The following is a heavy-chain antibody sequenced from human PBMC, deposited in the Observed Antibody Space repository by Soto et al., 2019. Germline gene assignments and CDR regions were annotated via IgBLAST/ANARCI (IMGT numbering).Heavy chain of an antibody. J-gene: IGHJ6*02. CDR3: ASNMVFGEYGLDV. V-gene: IGHV3-23*01. CDR2: ISGSAGST. D-gene: IGHD3-10*02. CDR1: GFTFSSYA. Sequence: PGGSLRLSCAASGFTFSSYAMSWVRQAPGKGPEWVSAISGSAGSTYYADSVKGRFTISRDNSKNTLYLQMNSLRAEDTAVYYCASNMVFGEYGLDVWGQGTTVTSP.